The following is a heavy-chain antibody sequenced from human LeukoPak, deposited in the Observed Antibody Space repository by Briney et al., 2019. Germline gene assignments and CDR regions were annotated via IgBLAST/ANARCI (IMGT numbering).Heavy chain of an antibody. V-gene: IGHV3-15*01. CDR2: IKSKTDGETT. CDR1: GFTFSNAW. D-gene: IGHD1-26*01. J-gene: IGHJ4*02. Sequence: SGGSLRRSCAASGFTFSNAWMSWVRQAPGKGLEWVGRIKSKTDGETTDYAAPVKGRFTISRDDSKNTLYLQMNSLETEDTAVYYCVTEIRWDHTSKVYWGQGTLVTVSS. CDR3: VTEIRWDHTSKVY.